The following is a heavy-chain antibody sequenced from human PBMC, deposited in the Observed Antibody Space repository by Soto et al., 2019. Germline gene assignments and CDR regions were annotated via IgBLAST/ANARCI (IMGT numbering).Heavy chain of an antibody. Sequence: PSETLSLTCTVSGGSISSGGHYWSWIRQHPGKGLEWIGYIYYSGSTYYNPSLKSRVTISVDTSKNQFSLKLSSVTAADTAVYYCARMMVAATIGYYFDYWGQGTLVTVSS. CDR3: ARMMVAATIGYYFDY. CDR1: GGSISSGGHY. CDR2: IYYSGST. J-gene: IGHJ4*02. D-gene: IGHD2-15*01. V-gene: IGHV4-31*03.